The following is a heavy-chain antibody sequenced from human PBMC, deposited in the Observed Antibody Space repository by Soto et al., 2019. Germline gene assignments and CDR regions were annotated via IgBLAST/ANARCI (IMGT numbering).Heavy chain of an antibody. J-gene: IGHJ4*02. Sequence: VQLQESGPGLVKPLETLSLSCDVSGASLLSSYWSWVRQPAGKGLEWIGHIFSSGRTSYNPSLKSRGTMTIDTPNNKFALNLKSVPAADTAVYYCSKGWDVKYFDHWGQGARVTVSS. V-gene: IGHV4-4*07. CDR3: SKGWDVKYFDH. CDR1: GASLLSSY. CDR2: IFSSGRT. D-gene: IGHD1-26*01.